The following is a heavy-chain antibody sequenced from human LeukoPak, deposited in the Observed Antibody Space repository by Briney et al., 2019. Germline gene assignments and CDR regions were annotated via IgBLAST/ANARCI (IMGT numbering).Heavy chain of an antibody. D-gene: IGHD2-2*01. Sequence: GGSLRLSCAASGFTVSSNYMSWVRQAPGKGLEWVSVIYSGGSTYYADSVKGRFTISRDNSKNTLYLQMNSLRAEDTAVYYCARDLDRYQPYYYGMDVWGQGTTVTVSS. V-gene: IGHV3-66*01. J-gene: IGHJ6*02. CDR3: ARDLDRYQPYYYGMDV. CDR1: GFTVSSNY. CDR2: IYSGGST.